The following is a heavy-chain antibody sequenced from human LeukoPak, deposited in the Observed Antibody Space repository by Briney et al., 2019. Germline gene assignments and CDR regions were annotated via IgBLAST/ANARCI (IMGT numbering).Heavy chain of an antibody. CDR1: GDSISSGPYF. D-gene: IGHD2-2*01. V-gene: IGHV4-39*07. Sequence: SETLSITCTVSGDSISSGPYFWGWIRRPPGKGLEWIGNIHYTGSTYYKSSLRSRVTMSVDTSKNQFSLMLSSVTAADTAMYYCARLDGGQLGHCSSTSCNGAFDIWGQGAMVTVSS. CDR2: IHYTGST. CDR3: ARLDGGQLGHCSSTSCNGAFDI. J-gene: IGHJ3*02.